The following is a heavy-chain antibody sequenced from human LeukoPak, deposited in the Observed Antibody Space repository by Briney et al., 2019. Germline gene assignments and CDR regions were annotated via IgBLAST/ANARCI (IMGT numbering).Heavy chain of an antibody. J-gene: IGHJ4*02. CDR1: GFSLSTSGMC. D-gene: IGHD4-17*01. CDR3: AHTPNDYGDYGALDY. V-gene: IGHV2-70*12. CDR2: IDWDDDK. Sequence: SGPTLVNPTQTLTLTCTFSGFSLSTSGMCVSWIRQPPGKALEWLARIDWDDDKYYSTSLKTRLTISKDTSRNQVVLTMTNMDPVDTATYYCAHTPNDYGDYGALDYWGQGTLVTVSS.